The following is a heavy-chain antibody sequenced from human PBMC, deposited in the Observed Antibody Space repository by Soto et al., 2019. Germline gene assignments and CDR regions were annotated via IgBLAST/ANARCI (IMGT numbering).Heavy chain of an antibody. D-gene: IGHD3-10*02. CDR1: DGSIGSDY. Sequence: SETLSLTCTVSDGSIGSDYWSWIRQPPGKGLEWLGNIDYIGNTNYNPSLKSRVTMSIDTSKNRFSLKLATVTTADTAVYYCARMFDNYVNSNWFDPWGQGALVTVSS. CDR3: ARMFDNYVNSNWFDP. J-gene: IGHJ5*02. V-gene: IGHV4-59*01. CDR2: IDYIGNT.